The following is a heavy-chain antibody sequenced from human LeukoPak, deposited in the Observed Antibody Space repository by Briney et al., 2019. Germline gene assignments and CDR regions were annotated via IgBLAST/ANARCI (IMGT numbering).Heavy chain of an antibody. D-gene: IGHD1-14*01. CDR3: ARDHHTITDYYYGMDV. V-gene: IGHV3-33*01. CDR2: IWYDGSNK. Sequence: GGSLRLSCAASGFTFSSYGMHWVRQAPGKGLEGVAVIWYDGSNKYYADSVKGRFTISRDNSKNTLYLQMNSLGAEDTAVYYCARDHHTITDYYYGMDVWGKGTTVTVSS. CDR1: GFTFSSYG. J-gene: IGHJ6*04.